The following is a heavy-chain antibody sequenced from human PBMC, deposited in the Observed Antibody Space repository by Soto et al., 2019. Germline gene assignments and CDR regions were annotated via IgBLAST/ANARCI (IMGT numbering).Heavy chain of an antibody. D-gene: IGHD3-10*01. Sequence: TSETLSLTCAVSGGYISGGYYSWSWIRQPPGKGLEWIGFIYKSGSTYYNSSLKSRVTISVDRSKNHFFLNLTSVTAADTAVYYCARSPRNYYALGSYSYFRHWGQGALVTVSS. V-gene: IGHV4-30-2*01. CDR1: GGYISGGYYS. CDR2: IYKSGST. CDR3: ARSPRNYYALGSYSYFRH. J-gene: IGHJ1*01.